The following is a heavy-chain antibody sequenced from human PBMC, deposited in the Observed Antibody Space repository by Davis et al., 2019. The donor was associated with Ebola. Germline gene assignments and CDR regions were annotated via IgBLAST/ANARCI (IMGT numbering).Heavy chain of an antibody. Sequence: SETLSLTCTVSDYSISSGYYWGWIRQPPGKRLQWIGSIYHGGATYYNPSLRSRVTMSVDTSKNQFSLKLSSVTAADTAVYYCATQYSNGWFDPWGQGTLVTVSS. CDR1: DYSISSGYY. V-gene: IGHV4-38-2*02. CDR2: IYHGGAT. CDR3: ATQYSNGWFDP. D-gene: IGHD4-11*01. J-gene: IGHJ5*02.